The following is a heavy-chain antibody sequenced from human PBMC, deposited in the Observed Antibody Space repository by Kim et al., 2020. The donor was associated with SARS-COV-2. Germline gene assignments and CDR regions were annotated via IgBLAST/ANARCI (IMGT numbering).Heavy chain of an antibody. J-gene: IGHJ6*02. CDR1: GGSISSSSYY. CDR3: ARLGAGRGYYYYGMDV. V-gene: IGHV4-39*01. CDR2: IYYSGST. Sequence: SETLSLTCTVSGGSISSSSYYWGWIRQPPGKGLEWIGSIYYSGSTYYNPSLKSRVTISVDTSKNQFSLKLSSVTAADTAVYYCARLGAGRGYYYYGMDVWGQGTTVTVSS. D-gene: IGHD1-26*01.